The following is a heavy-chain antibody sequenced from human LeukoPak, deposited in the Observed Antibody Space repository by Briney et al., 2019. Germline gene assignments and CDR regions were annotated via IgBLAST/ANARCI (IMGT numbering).Heavy chain of an antibody. Sequence: AGGSLRLSCAASGSTFDDYGMSWVRQAPGKGLEWVSGINWNGGSTGYADSVKGRSTISRDNAKNSLYLQMNSLRAEDTALYYCARDSDYYDSSGYYVPYFDYWGQGTLVTVSS. CDR1: GSTFDDYG. V-gene: IGHV3-20*04. CDR3: ARDSDYYDSSGYYVPYFDY. CDR2: INWNGGST. J-gene: IGHJ4*02. D-gene: IGHD3-22*01.